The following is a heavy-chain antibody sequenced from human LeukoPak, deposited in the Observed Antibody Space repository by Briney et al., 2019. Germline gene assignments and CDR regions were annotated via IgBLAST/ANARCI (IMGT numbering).Heavy chain of an antibody. J-gene: IGHJ4*02. D-gene: IGHD5-18*01. Sequence: GESLRISCKGSGYIFATYWIGWVRQMPGKGLEWMGVIYPGDSDSRYSPSFQGQVTISADKSISTAYLQWSSLKASDTAMYFCAKLPEYRNGRQGVGDYWGQGTLVTVSS. CDR1: GYIFATYW. V-gene: IGHV5-51*01. CDR2: IYPGDSDS. CDR3: AKLPEYRNGRQGVGDY.